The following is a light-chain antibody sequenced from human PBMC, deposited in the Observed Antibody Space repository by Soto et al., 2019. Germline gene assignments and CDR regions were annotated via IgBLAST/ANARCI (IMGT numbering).Light chain of an antibody. V-gene: IGKV1-27*01. Sequence: DIQMTQSPSSLSASVRDRVTITCRASQGISNYLAWYQQKPGKVPTLLIYAASTLQSGVPSRLSGSGSGTAVSLTISSRQAADVATYYCQKYDGAPRTFGQGTKVEIK. CDR3: QKYDGAPRT. CDR2: AAS. CDR1: QGISNY. J-gene: IGKJ1*01.